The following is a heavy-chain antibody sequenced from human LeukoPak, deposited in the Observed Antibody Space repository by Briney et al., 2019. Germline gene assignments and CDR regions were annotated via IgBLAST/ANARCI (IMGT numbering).Heavy chain of an antibody. Sequence: GGSLRLSCAAFGFTFEDYGMSWVRQGPGKGLEWVSGISGSGDSTYYADTVKGRFTISRDNSKNTLYLQMNSLRVEDTAVYYCAKGEVGSYYDYFDYWGQGTLVTVSS. V-gene: IGHV3-23*01. J-gene: IGHJ4*02. D-gene: IGHD1-26*01. CDR3: AKGEVGSYYDYFDY. CDR1: GFTFEDYG. CDR2: ISGSGDST.